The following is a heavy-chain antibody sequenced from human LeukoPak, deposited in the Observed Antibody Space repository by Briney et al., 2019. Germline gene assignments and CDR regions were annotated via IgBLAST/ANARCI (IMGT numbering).Heavy chain of an antibody. J-gene: IGHJ3*02. CDR2: INHSGST. D-gene: IGHD1-26*01. CDR1: GGSFSGYY. Sequence: SETLSLTCAVYGGSFSGYYSSWIRQPPGKGLEWIGEINHSGSTNYNPSLKSRVTISVDTSKNHFSLKLSSVTAADTAVYYCARMSYDAFDMWGQGTMVTVSS. V-gene: IGHV4-34*01. CDR3: ARMSYDAFDM.